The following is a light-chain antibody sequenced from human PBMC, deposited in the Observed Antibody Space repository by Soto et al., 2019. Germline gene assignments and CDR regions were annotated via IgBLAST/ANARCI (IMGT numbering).Light chain of an antibody. CDR1: QSLVDSDGNTY. Sequence: DVVMTQSPLPLPVTLGQPASISCRSSQSLVDSDGNTYLSWFQQRPGQSPRRLIYKVSNRDSGVPDRFSGSVSGTDFTLRIRRVEADDVGTYYCMQGTFAPHTFGRGTKLEIK. J-gene: IGKJ2*01. V-gene: IGKV2-30*01. CDR3: MQGTFAPHT. CDR2: KVS.